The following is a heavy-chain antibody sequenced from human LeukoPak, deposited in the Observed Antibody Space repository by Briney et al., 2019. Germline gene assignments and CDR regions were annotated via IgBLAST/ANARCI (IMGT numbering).Heavy chain of an antibody. V-gene: IGHV4-59*02. CDR1: GGSVSSHY. J-gene: IGHJ4*02. Sequence: SETLSLTCTVSGGSVSSHYWSWIRQPPDKGLEWIGYVYHSGSTDCNPSLKSRVTISMDTSKNRFSLKLRSVTTADTAVYYCARATVDTAMVWNYWGQGVLVTVSS. CDR2: VYHSGST. D-gene: IGHD5-18*01. CDR3: ARATVDTAMVWNY.